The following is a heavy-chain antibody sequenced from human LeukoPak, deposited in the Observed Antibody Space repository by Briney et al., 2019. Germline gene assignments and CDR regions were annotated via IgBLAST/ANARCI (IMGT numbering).Heavy chain of an antibody. D-gene: IGHD6-13*01. CDR1: GFTFSSYA. CDR2: ISSSGSTI. CDR3: AREAGSSWHLSYMDV. V-gene: IGHV3-48*01. Sequence: GGSLRLSCAASGFTFSSYAMSWVRQAPGKGLEWVSYISSSGSTIYYADFVEGRFTISRDNAKNSLYLQMNSLRVEDTAVYYCAREAGSSWHLSYMDVWGKGTTVTVSS. J-gene: IGHJ6*03.